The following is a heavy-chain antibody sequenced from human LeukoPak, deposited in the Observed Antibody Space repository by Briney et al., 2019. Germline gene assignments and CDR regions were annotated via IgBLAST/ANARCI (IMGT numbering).Heavy chain of an antibody. J-gene: IGHJ6*03. Sequence: GASVKVSCKASGYTFTSYGISWVRQAPGQGLEWMGWISAYNGNTNYAQKLQGRVTMTTDTSTSTAYMELRSLRSDDTAVYYCARYAPKGLNAYYMDVWGKGTTVTVSS. CDR3: ARYAPKGLNAYYMDV. V-gene: IGHV1-18*01. CDR1: GYTFTSYG. D-gene: IGHD2-2*01. CDR2: ISAYNGNT.